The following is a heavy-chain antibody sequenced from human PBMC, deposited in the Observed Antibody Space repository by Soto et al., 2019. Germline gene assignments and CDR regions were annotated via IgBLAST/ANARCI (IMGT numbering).Heavy chain of an antibody. J-gene: IGHJ4*02. Sequence: QVQLQESGPGLVKPSQTLSLTCTVSGGSTSSDNYWSGIRQPPGKGLEWIGHIYYSGNTDYNPSLKSRLAISIATSKNQFSLKLSSVTAADTAVYFCAREGGESSDGLYYFDSWGQGSLVTVSS. V-gene: IGHV4-30-4*01. CDR3: AREGGESSDGLYYFDS. CDR1: GGSTSSDNY. D-gene: IGHD3-16*01. CDR2: IYYSGNT.